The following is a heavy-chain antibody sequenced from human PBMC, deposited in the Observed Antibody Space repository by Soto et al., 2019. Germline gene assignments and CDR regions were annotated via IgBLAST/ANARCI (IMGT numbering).Heavy chain of an antibody. CDR1: GFTFSSYE. Sequence: GGSLRLSCAASGFTFSSYEMNWVRQAPGKGLEWVSYISSSGSTIYYADSVKGRFTISRDNAKNSLYLQMNSLRAEDTAVYYCASLVTAMFRFDYWGPGTLVTVSS. CDR3: ASLVTAMFRFDY. J-gene: IGHJ4*02. CDR2: ISSSGSTI. D-gene: IGHD2-21*02. V-gene: IGHV3-48*03.